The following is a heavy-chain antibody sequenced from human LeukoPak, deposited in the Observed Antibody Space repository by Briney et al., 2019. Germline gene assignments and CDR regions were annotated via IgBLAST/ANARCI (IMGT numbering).Heavy chain of an antibody. D-gene: IGHD1-26*01. V-gene: IGHV4-34*01. CDR2: INHSGST. CDR1: GGSVSGYY. CDR3: ARGLMGATTGPYYFDY. Sequence: SETLSLTCAVYGGSVSGYYWSWIRQPPGKGLEWIGEINHSGSTNYNPSLKSRVTISVDTSKNQFSLKLSSVTAADTAVYYCARGLMGATTGPYYFDYWGQGTLVTVSS. J-gene: IGHJ4*02.